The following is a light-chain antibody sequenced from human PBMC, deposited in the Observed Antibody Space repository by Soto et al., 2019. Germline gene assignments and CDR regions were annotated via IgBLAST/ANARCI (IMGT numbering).Light chain of an antibody. V-gene: IGKV3-20*01. CDR2: GAS. CDR1: QSVSSSY. J-gene: IGKJ3*01. Sequence: EIVLTQSPGTLSLSPEERATLSCRGSQSVSSSYLAWYQQKPGQAPRLLIYGASSRATGIPDRFSGSGSGTVFTLTISRLEPEDFAVYYCQQYGSSPFTFGPGTKVDIK. CDR3: QQYGSSPFT.